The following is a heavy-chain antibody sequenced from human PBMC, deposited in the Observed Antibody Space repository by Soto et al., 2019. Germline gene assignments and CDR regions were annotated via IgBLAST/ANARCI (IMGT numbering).Heavy chain of an antibody. D-gene: IGHD3-22*01. V-gene: IGHV4-59*01. CDR1: GGSISSYY. J-gene: IGHJ4*02. Sequence: SETLSLTCTVSGGSISSYYWSWIRQPPGKXLEWIGYIYYSGSTNYNPSLKSRVTISVDTSKNQFSLKLSSVTAADTAVYYCARGSKTYYYDSSGPNFDYWGQGTLVTVCS. CDR3: ARGSKTYYYDSSGPNFDY. CDR2: IYYSGST.